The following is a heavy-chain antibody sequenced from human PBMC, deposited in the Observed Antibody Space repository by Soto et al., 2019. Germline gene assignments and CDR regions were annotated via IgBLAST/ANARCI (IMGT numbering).Heavy chain of an antibody. Sequence: QAGGSLRLSCAASGFTFSSYAMSWVRQAPGKGLEWVSAISGSGGSTYYADSVKGRFTISRDNSKNTLYLQMNSLRAEDTAVYYCAKAGYGSGSLYGPDYYYYGMDVWGPGTTVTVSS. CDR2: ISGSGGST. V-gene: IGHV3-23*01. J-gene: IGHJ6*02. CDR1: GFTFSSYA. D-gene: IGHD3-10*01. CDR3: AKAGYGSGSLYGPDYYYYGMDV.